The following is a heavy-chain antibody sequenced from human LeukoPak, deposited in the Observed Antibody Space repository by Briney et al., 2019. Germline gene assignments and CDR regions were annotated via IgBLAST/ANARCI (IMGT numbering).Heavy chain of an antibody. CDR2: INHSGST. V-gene: IGHV4-34*01. CDR1: GGSFSGYY. J-gene: IGHJ6*02. Sequence: SETLSLTCAVYGGSFSGYYWSWIRQPPGKGLEWNGEINHSGSTNYNPSLKSRVTISVDTSKNQFSLKLSSVTAADTAVYYCARGRRLYGMDVWGQGTTVTVSS. CDR3: ARGRRLYGMDV.